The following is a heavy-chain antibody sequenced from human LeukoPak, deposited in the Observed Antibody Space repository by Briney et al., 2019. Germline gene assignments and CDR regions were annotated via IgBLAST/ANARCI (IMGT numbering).Heavy chain of an antibody. CDR1: GFTFRSYS. CDR3: AREGH. Sequence: GGSLRLSCAASGFTFRSYSMNWVRQAPGKGLEWVSSITSSSSYTYYADSVKGRFTISGDNSKNSLYLQMNSLRAEDTAVYYCAREGHWGQGTLVTVSS. J-gene: IGHJ4*02. CDR2: ITSSSSYT. V-gene: IGHV3-21*01.